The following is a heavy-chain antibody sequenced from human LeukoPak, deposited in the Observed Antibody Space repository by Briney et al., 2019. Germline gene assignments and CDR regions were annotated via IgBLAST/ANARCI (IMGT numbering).Heavy chain of an antibody. Sequence: SQTLSLTCTVSGGSINSGDYYWSWLRQPPGKGLEWIAYMYYSGSTYYNPSLKSRVTMSADTSKNQLSLKLSSVTAADTAVYYCARPYYYDSRIDPWGQGILVTVSS. CDR3: ARPYYYDSRIDP. CDR1: GGSINSGDYY. J-gene: IGHJ5*02. V-gene: IGHV4-30-4*01. D-gene: IGHD3-22*01. CDR2: MYYSGST.